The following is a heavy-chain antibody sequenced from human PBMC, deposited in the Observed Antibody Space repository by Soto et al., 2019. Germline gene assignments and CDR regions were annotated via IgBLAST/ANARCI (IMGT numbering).Heavy chain of an antibody. Sequence: EVQLVESGGGLIQPGGSLRLSCAASGFTVSSDYMSWVRQTPGKGLEWVSVIYSDGNTFYADSVKGRFTISRDISKNTVDVQMNSLRAEDTAVYYCVDASWAYWGQGTLITVSS. V-gene: IGHV3-53*01. J-gene: IGHJ4*02. CDR1: GFTVSSDY. CDR2: IYSDGNT. CDR3: VDASWAY. D-gene: IGHD3-16*01.